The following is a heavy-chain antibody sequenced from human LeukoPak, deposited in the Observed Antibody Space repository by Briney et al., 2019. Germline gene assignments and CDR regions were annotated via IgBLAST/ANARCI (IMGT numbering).Heavy chain of an antibody. V-gene: IGHV3-30*03. CDR1: GFTFSSYG. J-gene: IGHJ4*02. Sequence: GGSLRLSCAASGFTFSSYGVHWVRQAPGKGLEWVAVISYDGSNKYYADSVKGRFTISRDNSKNTLYLQMNSLRAEDTAVYYCASEYGAAGRRPPGDLIDYWGQGTLVTVSS. D-gene: IGHD6-13*01. CDR3: ASEYGAAGRRPPGDLIDY. CDR2: ISYDGSNK.